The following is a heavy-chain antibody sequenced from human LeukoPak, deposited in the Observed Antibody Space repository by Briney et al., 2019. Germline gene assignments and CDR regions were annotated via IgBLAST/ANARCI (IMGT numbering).Heavy chain of an antibody. CDR3: ARGRSGYDYFDY. Sequence: SQTLSLTFAISGDSVSSNSAAWNWLRQFPSRGLEWLGRTYYRSKWSHDYAISVKSRIIINPDTSENQFSLQLNSVTPDDTAVYYCARGRSGYDYFDYWGQGTVVTVSS. CDR1: GDSVSSNSAA. CDR2: TYYRSKWSH. D-gene: IGHD5-12*01. J-gene: IGHJ4*02. V-gene: IGHV6-1*01.